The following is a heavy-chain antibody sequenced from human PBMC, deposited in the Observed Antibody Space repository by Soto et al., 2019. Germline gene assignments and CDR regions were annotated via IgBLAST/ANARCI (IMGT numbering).Heavy chain of an antibody. CDR3: ARDFGGP. Sequence: EVQLVESGGGLVQPGGSLRLSCTASGFTFISDWLNWVRQAQGKGLEWVGNIKEDGSEKFYVDSVKGRFTISRDNAKNSLYLDMTSLRVEDTAIYFCARDFGGPWGQGTLVTVSS. CDR2: IKEDGSEK. J-gene: IGHJ4*02. D-gene: IGHD1-26*01. CDR1: GFTFISDW. V-gene: IGHV3-7*05.